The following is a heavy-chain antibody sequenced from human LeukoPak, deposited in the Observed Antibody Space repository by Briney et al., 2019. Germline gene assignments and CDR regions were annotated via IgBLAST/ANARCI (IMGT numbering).Heavy chain of an antibody. J-gene: IGHJ5*02. CDR3: ARLSRGYSSSWYVLRWFDP. CDR1: GGSFSGYY. Sequence: SETLSLTCAVYGGSFSGYYWSWIRQPPGKGLEWIGEINHSGSTNYNPSLKSRVTISVDTSKNQFSLKLSSVTAADTAVYYCARLSRGYSSSWYVLRWFDPWGQGTLVTVSS. V-gene: IGHV4-34*01. D-gene: IGHD6-13*01. CDR2: INHSGST.